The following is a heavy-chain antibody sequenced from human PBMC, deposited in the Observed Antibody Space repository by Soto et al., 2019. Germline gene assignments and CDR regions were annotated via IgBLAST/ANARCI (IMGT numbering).Heavy chain of an antibody. CDR2: ISYNEKSR. J-gene: IGHJ5*02. D-gene: IGHD5-18*01. CDR3: ARAMDTAMTSKDNWFDP. CDR1: GFTFRSYA. V-gene: IGHV3-30*04. Sequence: GGSLRLSCAASGFTFRSYAMHWVRQAPGKGLEWVAAISYNEKSRYYTDSVKGRFTISRDNSKNTLYLQVNSLRPEDTAVYYCARAMDTAMTSKDNWFDPWGQGTLVTVSS.